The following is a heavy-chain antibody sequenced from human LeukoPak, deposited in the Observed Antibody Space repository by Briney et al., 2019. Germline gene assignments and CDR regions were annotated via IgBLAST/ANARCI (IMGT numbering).Heavy chain of an antibody. J-gene: IGHJ4*02. CDR1: GYTITAYY. CDR3: ARGFSGGYSDS. CDR2: INPKSGDT. Sequence: ASVKVSCKASGYTITAYYMHWVQQAPGQGLEWMGWINPKSGDTKYAQKLQGRVTMTRDTSISTAFLELYILSSDDTAVYYCARGFSGGYSDSWGQGTLVLVSS. D-gene: IGHD2-15*01. V-gene: IGHV1-2*02.